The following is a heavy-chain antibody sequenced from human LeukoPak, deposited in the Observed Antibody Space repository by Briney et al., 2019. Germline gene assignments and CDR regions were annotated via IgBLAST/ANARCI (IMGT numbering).Heavy chain of an antibody. D-gene: IGHD6-19*01. CDR1: GGSFSGYY. Sequence: SETLSLTCAVYGGSFSGYYWSWIRQPPGKGLEWIGEINHSGSTNYNPSLKSRVTISVDTSKNQFSLKLSSVTAADTAVYYCARLGSRYSSGNDYWGQGTLVTVSS. V-gene: IGHV4-34*01. CDR3: ARLGSRYSSGNDY. CDR2: INHSGST. J-gene: IGHJ4*02.